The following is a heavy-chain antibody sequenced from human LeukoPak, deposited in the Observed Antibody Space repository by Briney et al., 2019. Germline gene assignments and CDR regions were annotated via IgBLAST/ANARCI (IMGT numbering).Heavy chain of an antibody. D-gene: IGHD3-10*01. Sequence: ASVKVSCKASGYTFTSYAMNWVRQAPGQGLEWMGRINPNSGGTNYAQKFQGRVTMTRDTSISTAYMELSRLRSDDTAVYYCARSMVRGVIPGYWGQGTLVTVSS. CDR3: ARSMVRGVIPGY. J-gene: IGHJ4*02. CDR2: INPNSGGT. V-gene: IGHV1-2*06. CDR1: GYTFTSYA.